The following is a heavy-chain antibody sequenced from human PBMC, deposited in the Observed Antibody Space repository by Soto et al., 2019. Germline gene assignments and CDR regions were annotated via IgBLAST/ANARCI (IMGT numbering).Heavy chain of an antibody. D-gene: IGHD6-13*01. CDR2: IYWDDDK. CDR3: ERRGIAAAGTI. CDR1: GFSLSTSGVG. V-gene: IGHV2-5*02. Sequence: QITLKESGPTLVKPTQTLTLTCTFSGFSLSTSGVGVGWIRQPPGKALEWLALIYWDDDKRYSPSLKSRLTITKDTSKIQVVLTMTNMDPVDTATYYCERRGIAAAGTIWGQGTMVTVSS. J-gene: IGHJ3*02.